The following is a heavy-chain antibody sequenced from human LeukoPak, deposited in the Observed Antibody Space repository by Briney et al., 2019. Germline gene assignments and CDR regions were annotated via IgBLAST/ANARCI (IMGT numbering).Heavy chain of an antibody. CDR3: ARFIYYGSGTSSKILDY. Sequence: GGSLRLSCAASGFTFSGYRMSWVRQAPGKGLEWVANIKQDGSEKYYVDSVKGRFTISRDNAKNSLFLQMNSLRAEDTAVYFCARFIYYGSGTSSKILDYWGQGTLVTVSS. D-gene: IGHD3-10*01. CDR2: IKQDGSEK. J-gene: IGHJ4*02. V-gene: IGHV3-7*04. CDR1: GFTFSGYR.